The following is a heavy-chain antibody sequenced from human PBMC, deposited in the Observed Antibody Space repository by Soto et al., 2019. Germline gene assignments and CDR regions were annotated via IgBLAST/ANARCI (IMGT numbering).Heavy chain of an antibody. D-gene: IGHD6-6*01. CDR1: GFIFSNFG. V-gene: IGHV3-33*01. CDR2: AWYDGSTG. CDR3: ARDPRTARASDMDV. J-gene: IGHJ6*02. Sequence: QVQLVDSGGGVVQPGRSLRLSCAASGFIFSNFGRHWFRQAPGKWLELVAGAWYDGSTGFSADSVKGRFTISRDNSKNTVELQMKSLRAEDTAVYYCARDPRTARASDMDVWGQGTTVTVSS.